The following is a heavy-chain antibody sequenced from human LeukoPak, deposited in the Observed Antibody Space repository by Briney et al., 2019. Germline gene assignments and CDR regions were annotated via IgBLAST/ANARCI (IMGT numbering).Heavy chain of an antibody. Sequence: SETLSLTCTVSGVSISNSNYYWGWIRQPPGKGLEWIGSLYYTGSTYYNPSLKSRVTISADTSKNQFSLKLSSVTAADTTVYYCATRGAITYGDRYFDLWGRGTLVTVSS. CDR1: GVSISNSNYY. V-gene: IGHV4-39*01. D-gene: IGHD3-10*01. J-gene: IGHJ2*01. CDR3: ATRGAITYGDRYFDL. CDR2: LYYTGST.